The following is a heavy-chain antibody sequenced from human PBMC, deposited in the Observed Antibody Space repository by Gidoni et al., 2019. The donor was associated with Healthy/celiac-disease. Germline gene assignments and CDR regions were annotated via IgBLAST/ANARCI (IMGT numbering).Heavy chain of an antibody. D-gene: IGHD3-9*01. CDR1: GGSISSSSYY. Sequence: QLQLQESGPGLVKPSETLSLTCTVSGGSISSSSYYWGWIRQPPGKGLEWIGSIYYRGSTYYNPSLKSRVTISVDTSKNQFSLKLSSVTAADTAVYYCAGIAGYRYYFDYWGQGTLVTVSS. CDR3: AGIAGYRYYFDY. CDR2: IYYRGST. J-gene: IGHJ4*02. V-gene: IGHV4-39*01.